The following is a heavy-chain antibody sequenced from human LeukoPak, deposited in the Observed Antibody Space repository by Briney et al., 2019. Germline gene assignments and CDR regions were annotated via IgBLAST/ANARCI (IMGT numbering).Heavy chain of an antibody. D-gene: IGHD3-22*01. CDR2: IYYSGST. CDR1: GVSISSYY. CDR3: ARLSYYYDSSESDI. J-gene: IGHJ3*02. Sequence: SETLSLTCTVSGVSISSYYWTWIRQPPGKGLEWIGYIYYSGSTKYNPSLKNRVTISVDTSKNQFSLNLTSVTAADTAIYYCARLSYYYDSSESDIWSQGTMVTVSS. V-gene: IGHV4-59*08.